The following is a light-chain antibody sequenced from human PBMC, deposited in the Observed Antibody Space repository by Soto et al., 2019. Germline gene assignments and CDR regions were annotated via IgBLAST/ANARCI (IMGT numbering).Light chain of an antibody. J-gene: IGLJ3*02. V-gene: IGLV2-14*01. CDR1: RSDVGRYNY. Sequence: QSALTQPASVSGSPGQSITISCTGTRSDVGRYNYVSWYQQHPGKAPKLLIYEVTYRPSGVSTRFSASKSGSTASLTISGIQAEDEADYFCCSYAGNRRVFGGGTKLTVL. CDR2: EVT. CDR3: CSYAGNRRV.